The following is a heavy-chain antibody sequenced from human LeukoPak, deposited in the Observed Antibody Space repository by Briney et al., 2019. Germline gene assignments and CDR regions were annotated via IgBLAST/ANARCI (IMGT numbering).Heavy chain of an antibody. D-gene: IGHD3-10*01. CDR1: GGSISSGDYY. CDR3: ASEGRITMVRGVIMGVQH. Sequence: PSETLSLTCTVSGGSISSGDYYWSWIRQPPGKGLEWIGYLYYSGSTYYNPSLKSRVTISVDTSKNQFSLKLSSVTAADTAVYYCASEGRITMVRGVIMGVQHWGQGTLVTVSS. J-gene: IGHJ1*01. CDR2: LYYSGST. V-gene: IGHV4-30-4*01.